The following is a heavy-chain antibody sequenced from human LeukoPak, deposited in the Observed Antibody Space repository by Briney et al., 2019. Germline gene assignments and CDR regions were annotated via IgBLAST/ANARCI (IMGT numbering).Heavy chain of an antibody. V-gene: IGHV4-4*07. J-gene: IGHJ6*02. D-gene: IGHD2-2*01. CDR1: GGSISSYY. CDR3: ARSRTYYYYGMDV. Sequence: SGPTLVKPSETLSLTCTVSGGSISSYYWSWIRQPAGKGLEWIGRIYASGSTNYNPSLKSRVTMSVDTSKNQFSLKLSSVTAADAAVYYCARSRTYYYYGMDVWGQGTTVTVSS. CDR2: IYASGST.